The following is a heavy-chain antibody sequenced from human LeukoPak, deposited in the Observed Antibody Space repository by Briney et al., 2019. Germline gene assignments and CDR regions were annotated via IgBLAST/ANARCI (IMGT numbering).Heavy chain of an antibody. V-gene: IGHV4-39*01. D-gene: IGHD4-11*01. J-gene: IGHJ6*03. CDR3: ARGALQYYYHYLHV. Sequence: SETLSLTCTVSGGSISITNYYWGWIRQPPGKGLEWIGSICYSGSTYYNPSLKSRVTISVDTSKPQLSLKLSSERAADTAVYYCARGALQYYYHYLHVWGKGPTVTVSS. CDR2: ICYSGST. CDR1: GGSISITNYY.